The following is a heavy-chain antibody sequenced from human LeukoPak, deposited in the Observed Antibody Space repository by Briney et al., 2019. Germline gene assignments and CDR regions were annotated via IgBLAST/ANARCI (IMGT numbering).Heavy chain of an antibody. CDR3: ATSWGPDTSAFRWGRDGMDV. CDR1: GFTFSRFA. CDR2: ISYDGNNK. D-gene: IGHD3-16*01. Sequence: GGSLRLSCAASGFTFSRFAMHWVRQAPGKGLEYVAVISYDGNNKYYADSVKGRFTISRDNSKNTLDLQMNSLRAEDTAVYYCATSWGPDTSAFRWGRDGMDVWGQGTTVIVS. J-gene: IGHJ6*02. V-gene: IGHV3-30*04.